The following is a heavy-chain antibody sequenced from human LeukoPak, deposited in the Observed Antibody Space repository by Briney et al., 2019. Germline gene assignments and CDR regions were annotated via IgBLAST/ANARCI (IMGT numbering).Heavy chain of an antibody. D-gene: IGHD3-22*01. CDR2: ISYDGSNK. Sequence: GGSLRLSCAASGFTFSSYGMHWVRQAPGKGLEWVAVISYDGSNKYYADSVKGRFTISRDNSKNTLYLQMNSLRAEDTAVYYCAKGRLITMIVVGPGYYYGMDVWGQGTTVTVSS. CDR1: GFTFSSYG. CDR3: AKGRLITMIVVGPGYYYGMDV. V-gene: IGHV3-30*18. J-gene: IGHJ6*02.